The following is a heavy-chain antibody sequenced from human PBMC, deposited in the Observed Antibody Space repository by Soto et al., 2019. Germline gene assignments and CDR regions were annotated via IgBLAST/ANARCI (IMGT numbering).Heavy chain of an antibody. D-gene: IGHD5-18*01. J-gene: IGHJ6*02. CDR3: AARGYSYVTYGMDV. CDR2: ISSSSSYI. Sequence: LILSCAASGFTFSSYSINWVRHAPGKGLEWVSSISSSSSYIYYADSVKGRFTISRDNAKNSLYLQMNSLRAEDTAVYYCAARGYSYVTYGMDVWGQGTTVTVSS. CDR1: GFTFSSYS. V-gene: IGHV3-21*01.